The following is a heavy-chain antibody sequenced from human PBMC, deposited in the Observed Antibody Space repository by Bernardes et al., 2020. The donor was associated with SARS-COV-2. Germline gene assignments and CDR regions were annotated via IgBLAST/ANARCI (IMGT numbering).Heavy chain of an antibody. CDR3: AKPRYCGSTSCLYAMDV. J-gene: IGHJ6*02. Sequence: GGSLRLSCAASGFTFSSYALSWVRQAPGKGLEWVSVVSATGGTTFYADSVKGRFTISRDNSKNTRYLQMNSLRAEDTALHYCAKPRYCGSTSCLYAMDVWGQGATVTVSS. D-gene: IGHD2-2*01. CDR2: VSATGGTT. CDR1: GFTFSSYA. V-gene: IGHV3-23*01.